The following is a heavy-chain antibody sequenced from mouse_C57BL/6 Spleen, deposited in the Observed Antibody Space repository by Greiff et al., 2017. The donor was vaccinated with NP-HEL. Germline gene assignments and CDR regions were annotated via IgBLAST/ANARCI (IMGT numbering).Heavy chain of an antibody. CDR3: ARGDLDFDY. D-gene: IGHD3-3*01. CDR2: INPGSGGT. CDR1: GYAFTNYL. V-gene: IGHV1-54*01. J-gene: IGHJ2*01. Sequence: QVQLQQSGAELVRPGTSVKVSCKASGYAFTNYLIEWVKQRPGQGLEWIGVINPGSGGTNYNEKFKGKATLTADKSSSTAYMQLSSLTSEDSAVYSCARGDLDFDYWGQGTTLTVSS.